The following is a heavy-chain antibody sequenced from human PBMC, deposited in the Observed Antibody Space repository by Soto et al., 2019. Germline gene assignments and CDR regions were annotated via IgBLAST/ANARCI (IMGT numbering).Heavy chain of an antibody. CDR2: VSDSGTTT. CDR1: GFTFSNYS. V-gene: IGHV3-23*01. CDR3: AKTWSGAHFDY. Sequence: PGGSLRLSCVASGFTFSNYSISWVRQAPWKGPEWVSGVSDSGTTTYYADSVKGRFTISRDNSKNTLYLQMNSLRPDDTALYYCAKTWSGAHFDYSGQGTLVTV. D-gene: IGHD3-3*01. J-gene: IGHJ4*02.